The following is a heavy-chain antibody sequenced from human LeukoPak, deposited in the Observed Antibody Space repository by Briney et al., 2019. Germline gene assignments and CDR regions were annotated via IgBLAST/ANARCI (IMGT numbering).Heavy chain of an antibody. V-gene: IGHV4-38-2*02. CDR1: GYSISSGYF. D-gene: IGHD3-10*01. CDR3: AGIWFGASNWFDP. Sequence: SETLSLTCSVSGYSISSGYFWGWIRQPPGKGLEWIGSIYYSGSTYYNPSLKSRVTISVDTSKNQFSLKLSSVTAADTAVYYCAGIWFGASNWFDPWGQGTLVTVSS. CDR2: IYYSGST. J-gene: IGHJ5*02.